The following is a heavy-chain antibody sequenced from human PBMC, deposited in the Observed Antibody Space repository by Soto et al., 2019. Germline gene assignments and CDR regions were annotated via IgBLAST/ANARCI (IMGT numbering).Heavy chain of an antibody. Sequence: QVQLQESGAGLVKPSETLSLTCTVSGGSISSYYWNWIRHPPGKGLEWIGYIHDSGTTNYNPSLKSRVIISLDTSKNQFSLKLSSVTAADTAVYFCARRVEYYLGMDVWGQGTKVTVSS. J-gene: IGHJ6*02. CDR3: ARRVEYYLGMDV. V-gene: IGHV4-59*08. D-gene: IGHD2-2*01. CDR2: IHDSGTT. CDR1: GGSISSYY.